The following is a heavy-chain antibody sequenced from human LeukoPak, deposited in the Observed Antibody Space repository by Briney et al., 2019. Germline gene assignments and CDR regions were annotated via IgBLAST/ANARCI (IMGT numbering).Heavy chain of an antibody. CDR2: ISSSSSYM. D-gene: IGHD3-9*01. CDR3: ARGADYHILTGPYDY. Sequence: PGGSLRLSCAASGFTFSTYTMNWVRQAPGKGLEWVSSISSSSSYMYYVDSVKGRFTISRDNAKNSLSLQMNSLRAEDTAVYYCARGADYHILTGPYDYWGQGTLVTVSS. CDR1: GFTFSTYT. V-gene: IGHV3-21*01. J-gene: IGHJ4*02.